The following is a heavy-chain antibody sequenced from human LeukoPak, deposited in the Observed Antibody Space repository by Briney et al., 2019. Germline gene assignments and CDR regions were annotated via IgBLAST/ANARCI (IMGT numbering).Heavy chain of an antibody. CDR1: VFSFSSYA. Sequence: GGSVRLSCVASVFSFSSYALHWVRQAPGKGVEYVAAIKNNGGNTYYADSVKGRFTISRDNSKGTLYLQMGRLRVEDMAVYYCAREGGYDFWSGSQRYYYMDVWGKGTTVTVSS. CDR2: IKNNGGNT. D-gene: IGHD3-3*01. V-gene: IGHV3-64*02. CDR3: AREGGYDFWSGSQRYYYMDV. J-gene: IGHJ6*03.